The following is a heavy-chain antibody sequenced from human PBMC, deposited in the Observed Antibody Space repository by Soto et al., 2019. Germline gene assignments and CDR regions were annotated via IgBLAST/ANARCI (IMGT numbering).Heavy chain of an antibody. Sequence: EVQLLESGGGLVQPGGSLRLSCAASGFTFSSYAMSWVRQAPGKGLEWVSAISGSGGSTYYADSVKGRFTISRDNSMNTLYLQMNSLRAEDTAVYYCAKDGYSSSWYAGWFDPWGQGTLVTVSS. CDR3: AKDGYSSSWYAGWFDP. V-gene: IGHV3-23*01. CDR2: ISGSGGST. D-gene: IGHD6-13*01. J-gene: IGHJ5*02. CDR1: GFTFSSYA.